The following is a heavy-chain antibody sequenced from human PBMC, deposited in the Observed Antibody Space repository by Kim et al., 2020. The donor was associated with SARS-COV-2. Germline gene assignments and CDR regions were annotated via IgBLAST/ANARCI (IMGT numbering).Heavy chain of an antibody. CDR3: AKDIGAAQEIFDY. Sequence: YAASVKGRFTISRDNAKKALYLQMNSLRAEDTALYYCAKDIGAAQEIFDYWGQGTLVTVSS. J-gene: IGHJ4*02. V-gene: IGHV3-9*01. D-gene: IGHD3-16*01.